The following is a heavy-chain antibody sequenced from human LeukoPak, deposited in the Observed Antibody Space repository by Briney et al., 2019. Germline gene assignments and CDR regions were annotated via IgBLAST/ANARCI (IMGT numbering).Heavy chain of an antibody. CDR1: GFTFSSYG. Sequence: GGSLRLSCAASGFTFSSYGMSWVRQAPGKGLEWVSTISGSGGSTYYADSVKGRFTISRDNAKNSLCLQMNSLRAEDTAVYYCARGITSGPRRYDVRNFDYWGQGTPVTVSS. D-gene: IGHD5-12*01. J-gene: IGHJ4*02. V-gene: IGHV3-23*01. CDR3: ARGITSGPRRYDVRNFDY. CDR2: ISGSGGST.